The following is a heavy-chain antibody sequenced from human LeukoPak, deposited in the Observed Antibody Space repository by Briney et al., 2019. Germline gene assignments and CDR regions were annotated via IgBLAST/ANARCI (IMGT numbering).Heavy chain of an antibody. CDR2: IIPILGIA. V-gene: IGHV1-69*04. CDR1: GGTFSSYA. D-gene: IGHD4-17*01. CDR3: ARETVTTMYPSIYFDY. Sequence: SVKVSCKASGGTFSSYAISWVRQAPGQGLEWMGRIIPILGIANYAQKFQGRVTITADKSTSTAYMELSSLRSEDTAVYYCARETVTTMYPSIYFDYWGQGTLVTVSS. J-gene: IGHJ4*02.